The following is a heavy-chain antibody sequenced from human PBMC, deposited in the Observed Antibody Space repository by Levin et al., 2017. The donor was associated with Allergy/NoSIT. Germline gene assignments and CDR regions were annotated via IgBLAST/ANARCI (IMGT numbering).Heavy chain of an antibody. J-gene: IGHJ4*02. CDR1: GFIFSSYG. Sequence: GESLKISCAASGFIFSSYGMHWVRQAQAPGKGLEWVAVISDDGRNKNYADSVKGRFTISRDNSKNMLYLQMDSLRTGDTAVYYCAKSIVPGIYGWSSNFDYWGQGNLVTVSS. CDR3: AKSIVPGIYGWSSNFDY. CDR2: ISDDGRNK. D-gene: IGHD6-19*01. V-gene: IGHV3-30*18.